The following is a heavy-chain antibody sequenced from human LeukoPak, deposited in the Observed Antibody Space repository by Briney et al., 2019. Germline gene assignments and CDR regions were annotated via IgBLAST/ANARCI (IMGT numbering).Heavy chain of an antibody. D-gene: IGHD6-25*01. Sequence: PGGSLRLSCAASGFTFSSYAMHWVRQAPGEGLEYVSAISSNGGSTYYANSVKGRFTISRDNSKNTLYLQMGSLRAEDMAVYYCASSIAAKTPFDHWGQGTLVTVSS. CDR2: ISSNGGST. J-gene: IGHJ4*02. CDR3: ASSIAAKTPFDH. CDR1: GFTFSSYA. V-gene: IGHV3-64*01.